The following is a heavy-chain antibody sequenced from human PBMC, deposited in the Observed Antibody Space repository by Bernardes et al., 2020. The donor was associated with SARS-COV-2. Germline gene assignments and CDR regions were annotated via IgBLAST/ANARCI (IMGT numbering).Heavy chain of an antibody. CDR2: IYYSAST. D-gene: IGHD3-22*01. J-gene: IGHJ3*02. CDR3: ARLRLEGSSGSTGGFDI. V-gene: IGHV4-61*07. Sequence: PGNELELMRYIYYSASTNYNPSLKSRVTISVDTSKNQFSLKLSSVTAADTAVYYCARLRLEGSSGSTGGFDIWGQGTMVTVSS.